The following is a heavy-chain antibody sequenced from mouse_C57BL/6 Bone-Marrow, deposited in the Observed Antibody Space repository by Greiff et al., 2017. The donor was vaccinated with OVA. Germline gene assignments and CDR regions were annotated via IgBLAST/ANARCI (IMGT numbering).Heavy chain of an antibody. J-gene: IGHJ1*03. CDR1: GYTFTSYG. Sequence: QVQLQQSGAELARPGASVKLSCKASGYTFTSYGISWVKQRTGQGLEWIGEIYPRSGNTYSNEKFKGKATLTADKSSSTAYMELRSLTSEDSAVYFCANYYGSTYWYFDVWGTGTTVTVSS. V-gene: IGHV1-81*01. D-gene: IGHD1-1*01. CDR3: ANYYGSTYWYFDV. CDR2: IYPRSGNT.